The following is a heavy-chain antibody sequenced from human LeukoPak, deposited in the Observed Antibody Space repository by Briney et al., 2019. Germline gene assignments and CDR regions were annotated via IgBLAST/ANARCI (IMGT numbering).Heavy chain of an antibody. J-gene: IGHJ3*02. CDR1: GGSISNYY. D-gene: IGHD2-2*01. V-gene: IGHV4-59*01. Sequence: PSETLSLTCTVSGGSISNYYWSWVRQPPGRGLEWIGYLSHSGSSDSNPSLKSRVTILVDTSKNQFSLKLTSVTAADTAVYYCARARYANAWYAFDIWGQGTMVTVSS. CDR2: LSHSGSS. CDR3: ARARYANAWYAFDI.